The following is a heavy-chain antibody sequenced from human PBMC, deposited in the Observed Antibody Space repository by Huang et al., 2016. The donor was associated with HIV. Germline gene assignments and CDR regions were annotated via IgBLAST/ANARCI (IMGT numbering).Heavy chain of an antibody. CDR2: ISYDGSNK. Sequence: QVQLVESGGGVVQPGRSLRLSCGASGFIFSNYGMHWVRQAPGKGLGWVALISYDGSNKYYTDSVKGRFSISRDNSKNTLYLQMNSLRAEDTAVYYCALKGDSSGWEYFRHWGQGTLVTVSS. CDR1: GFIFSNYG. D-gene: IGHD6-19*01. J-gene: IGHJ1*01. V-gene: IGHV3-30*03. CDR3: ALKGDSSGWEYFRH.